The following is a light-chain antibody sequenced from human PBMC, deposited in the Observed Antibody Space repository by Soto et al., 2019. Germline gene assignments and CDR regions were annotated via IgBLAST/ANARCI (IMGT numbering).Light chain of an antibody. Sequence: QSALTQPASVSGSPGQSITISCTGTSSDVGGYNFVSWYQQNPGKAPKLMIYDVSNRPSGVSNRFSGSKSGNTASLTISGLQADDEGDYYCSSYTSSSTLYVFGTGTKVTVL. J-gene: IGLJ1*01. CDR3: SSYTSSSTLYV. CDR1: SSDVGGYNF. V-gene: IGLV2-14*01. CDR2: DVS.